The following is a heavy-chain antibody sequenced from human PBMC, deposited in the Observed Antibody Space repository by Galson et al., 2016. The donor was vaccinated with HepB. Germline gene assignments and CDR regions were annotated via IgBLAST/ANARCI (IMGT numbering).Heavy chain of an antibody. Sequence: SVKVSCKASGYTFTNYDITWVRQAPGQGLEWMGWMNPSSANTGYAQKFRGRVTMTRDTSISTAFMELSSLTFEDTAIYYCARGIRNLLYSDYWAQGTLVTVSS. J-gene: IGHJ4*02. CDR1: GYTFTNYD. CDR2: MNPSSANT. D-gene: IGHD1-14*01. V-gene: IGHV1-8*01. CDR3: ARGIRNLLYSDY.